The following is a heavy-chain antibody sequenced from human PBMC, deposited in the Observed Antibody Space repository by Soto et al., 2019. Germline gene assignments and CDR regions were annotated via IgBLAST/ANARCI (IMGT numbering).Heavy chain of an antibody. CDR1: GGSFSGYY. D-gene: IGHD3-10*02. CDR3: ARRRMFGELDY. J-gene: IGHJ4*02. V-gene: IGHV4-34*01. Sequence: SETLSLTCAVYGGSFSGYYWSWIRQPPGKGLEWIGEINHSGSTNYNPSLKSRVTISVDTSKNQFSLKLSSVTAADTAVYYCARRRMFGELDYWGQGTLVTVSS. CDR2: INHSGST.